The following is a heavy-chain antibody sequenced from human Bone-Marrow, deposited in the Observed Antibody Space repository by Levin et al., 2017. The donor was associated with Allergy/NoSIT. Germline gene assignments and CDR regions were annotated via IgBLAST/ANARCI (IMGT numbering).Heavy chain of an antibody. D-gene: IGHD3-22*01. CDR1: GGSISSSSYY. V-gene: IGHV4-39*07. CDR3: ARASLWGMIVVGKSPPGAFDI. J-gene: IGHJ3*02. CDR2: IYYSGST. Sequence: GSLRLSCTVSGGSISSSSYYWGWIRQPPGKGLEWIGSIYYSGSTYYNPSLKSRVTISVDTSKNQFSLKLSSVTAADTAVYYCARASLWGMIVVGKSPPGAFDIWGQGTMVTVSS.